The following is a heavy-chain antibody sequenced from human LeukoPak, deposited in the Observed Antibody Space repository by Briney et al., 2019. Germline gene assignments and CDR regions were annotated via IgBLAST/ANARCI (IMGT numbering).Heavy chain of an antibody. D-gene: IGHD3-10*01. Sequence: GGSLRLSCAASGLTFNDYAMSWVRQTPGKGLEWVSAISGSGYNTYYADSVKGRFTISRDNSKNTLYLQMNSLRAKDTAVYYCATRGAWGQGTMVTVSS. J-gene: IGHJ3*01. V-gene: IGHV3-23*01. CDR2: ISGSGYNT. CDR1: GLTFNDYA. CDR3: ATRGA.